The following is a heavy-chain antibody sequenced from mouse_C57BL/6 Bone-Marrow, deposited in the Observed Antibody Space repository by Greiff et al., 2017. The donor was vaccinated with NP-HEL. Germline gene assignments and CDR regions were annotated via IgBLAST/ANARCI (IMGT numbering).Heavy chain of an antibody. CDR2: IRNKANGYTT. Sequence: EVQLQESGGGLVQPGGSLSLSCAASGFTFTDYYMSWVRQPPGKALEWLGFIRNKANGYTTEYSASVKGRFTISRDNSQSILYLQMNALRAEDSATYYCARYRGLLPLYAMDYWGQGTSVTVSS. V-gene: IGHV7-3*01. CDR3: ARYRGLLPLYAMDY. J-gene: IGHJ4*01. CDR1: GFTFTDYY. D-gene: IGHD2-3*01.